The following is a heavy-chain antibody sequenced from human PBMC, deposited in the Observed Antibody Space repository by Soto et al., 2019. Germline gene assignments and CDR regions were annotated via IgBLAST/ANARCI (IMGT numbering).Heavy chain of an antibody. J-gene: IGHJ4*02. D-gene: IGHD5-12*01. CDR2: MNPNSGNT. V-gene: IGHV1-8*01. CDR1: GYTFTSYD. CDR3: ARDKDGAPDVEMATIFFDY. Sequence: ASVKVSCTASGYTFTSYDINWVRQATGQGLEWMGWMNPNSGNTGYAQKFQGRVTMTRNTSISTAYMELSSLRSEDTAVYYCARDKDGAPDVEMATIFFDYWGQGTLVTVSS.